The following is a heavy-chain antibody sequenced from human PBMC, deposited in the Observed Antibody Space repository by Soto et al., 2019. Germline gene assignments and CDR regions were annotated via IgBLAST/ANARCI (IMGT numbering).Heavy chain of an antibody. Sequence: ASVKVSCKASGYSFITYDINWVRQATGQGLEWMGWVNPESGQAGYAQKFQGRVTMTSNTDTTTAYMEMSGLREEDTAVYFCGRWGVTPYVLAVWGQGATVTFSS. CDR3: GRWGVTPYVLAV. D-gene: IGHD3-16*01. J-gene: IGHJ6*02. V-gene: IGHV1-8*01. CDR2: VNPESGQA. CDR1: GYSFITYD.